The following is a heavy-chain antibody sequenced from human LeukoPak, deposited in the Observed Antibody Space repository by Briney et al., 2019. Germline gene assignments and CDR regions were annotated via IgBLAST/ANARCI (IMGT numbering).Heavy chain of an antibody. V-gene: IGHV4-39*01. CDR2: IYYSGST. D-gene: IGHD4-17*01. Sequence: PSETLSLTCTVSGGSISSSSYYWGWIRQPPGKGLEWIGSIYYSGSTYYNPSLKSRVTISVDTSKNQFSLKLSSVTAADTAVYYCARRVPYGDLYFDYWGQGTLVTVSS. CDR1: GGSISSSSYY. J-gene: IGHJ4*02. CDR3: ARRVPYGDLYFDY.